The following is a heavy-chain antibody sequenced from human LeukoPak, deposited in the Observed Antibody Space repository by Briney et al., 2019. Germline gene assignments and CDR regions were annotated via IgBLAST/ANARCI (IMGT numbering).Heavy chain of an antibody. CDR2: ISYDGSNK. CDR3: AKRPRGYDILTGYFHY. Sequence: PGGSLRLSCAASGFTFSSYGMHRVRQAPGKGLEWVAVISYDGSNKYYADSVKGRFTISRDNSKNTLYLQMNSLRAEDTAVYYCAKRPRGYDILTGYFHYWGQGTLVTVSS. V-gene: IGHV3-30*18. D-gene: IGHD3-9*01. CDR1: GFTFSSYG. J-gene: IGHJ4*02.